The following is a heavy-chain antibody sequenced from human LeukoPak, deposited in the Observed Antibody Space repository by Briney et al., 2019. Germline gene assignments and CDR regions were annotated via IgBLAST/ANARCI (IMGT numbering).Heavy chain of an antibody. V-gene: IGHV4-34*01. Sequence: SETLSLTCAVYGGSFSGYYWSWIRQPPGKGLEWIGEINHSGSTNYNPSLKSRVTISVDTSKNQFSLKVNSVTAADTAVYYCARERTGGPDYWGQGTLVTVSS. CDR1: GGSFSGYY. CDR2: INHSGST. D-gene: IGHD2-8*02. CDR3: ARERTGGPDY. J-gene: IGHJ4*02.